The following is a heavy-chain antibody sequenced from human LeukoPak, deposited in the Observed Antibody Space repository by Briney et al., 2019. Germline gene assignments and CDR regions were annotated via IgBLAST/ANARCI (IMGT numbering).Heavy chain of an antibody. V-gene: IGHV1-8*01. CDR1: GYTFTSYD. J-gene: IGHJ6*02. Sequence: RASVKVSCKASGYTFTSYDINWVRQATGQGLEWMGWMNPNSGNTGYAQKFQGRVTMTRNTSISTAYMELSSLRSEDTAVYYCARGSRTPTRRTTIFGGSGYYYYGMDVWGQGTTVTVSS. CDR2: MNPNSGNT. CDR3: ARGSRTPTRRTTIFGGSGYYYYGMDV. D-gene: IGHD3-3*01.